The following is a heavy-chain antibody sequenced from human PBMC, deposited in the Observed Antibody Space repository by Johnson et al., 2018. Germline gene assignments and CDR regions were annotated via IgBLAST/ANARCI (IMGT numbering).Heavy chain of an antibody. V-gene: IGHV3-33*01. Sequence: QVQLVESGGGVVQPGRSLRLSCAASGFTFSSYGMHWVRQAPGKGLEWVAVIWYDGSNKYYADSVKGRFTISRDNSKNTLYLQMTSLRAEDTAVYYGASMSGTRLAYYYYGMDVWGQGTTVTVSS. CDR3: ASMSGTRLAYYYYGMDV. D-gene: IGHD3-3*01. CDR2: IWYDGSNK. CDR1: GFTFSSYG. J-gene: IGHJ6*02.